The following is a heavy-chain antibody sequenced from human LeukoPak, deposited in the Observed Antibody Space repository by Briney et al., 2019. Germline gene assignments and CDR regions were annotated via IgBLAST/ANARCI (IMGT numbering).Heavy chain of an antibody. CDR2: INPNSGGT. J-gene: IGHJ4*02. CDR3: ARGPIVQMVCSLDY. V-gene: IGHV1-2*02. D-gene: IGHD2-8*01. CDR1: GYTFTGYY. Sequence: GASVTVSCKASGYTFTGYYMHWVRQAPGQGLEWMGWINPNSGGTNYAQKFQGRVTMTRDTSISTAYMELSRLRSDDTAVYYCARGPIVQMVCSLDYWGQGTLVTVSS.